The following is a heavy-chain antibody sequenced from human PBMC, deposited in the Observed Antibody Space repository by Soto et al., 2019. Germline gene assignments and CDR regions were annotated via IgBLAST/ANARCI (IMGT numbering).Heavy chain of an antibody. D-gene: IGHD3-22*01. V-gene: IGHV3-33*01. CDR3: ARDPNYDSSGYPDY. CDR1: GFTFSSYG. Sequence: GGSLRLSCAASGFTFSSYGMHWVRQAPGKGLEWVAVIWYDGSNKYYADSVKGRFTISRDNSKNTLYLQMNSLRAEDTAVYYCARDPNYDSSGYPDYWGQGTLVTVSS. CDR2: IWYDGSNK. J-gene: IGHJ4*02.